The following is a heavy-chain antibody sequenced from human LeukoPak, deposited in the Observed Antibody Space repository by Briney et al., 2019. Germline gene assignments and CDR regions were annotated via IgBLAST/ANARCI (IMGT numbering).Heavy chain of an antibody. CDR1: GGSFSGYY. CDR2: INHSGST. D-gene: IGHD5-24*01. Sequence: SETLSLTCAVYGGSFSGYYWSWIRQPPGKGLEWIGEINHSGSTNYNPSLKSRVTISVDTSKNQFSLKLSSVTAADTAVYYCARDFQFHGMATIGNYFDYWGQGTLVTVSS. CDR3: ARDFQFHGMATIGNYFDY. J-gene: IGHJ4*02. V-gene: IGHV4-34*01.